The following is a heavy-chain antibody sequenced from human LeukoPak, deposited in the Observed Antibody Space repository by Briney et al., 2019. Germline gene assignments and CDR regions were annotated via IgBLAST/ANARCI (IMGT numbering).Heavy chain of an antibody. CDR2: IRSKAYGGTT. V-gene: IGHV3-49*04. CDR1: GFTFSNSW. Sequence: GGSLRLSCAASGFTFSNSWMTWVRQAPGKGLEWVGFIRSKAYGGTTEYAASVKGRFTISRDDSKSIAYLQMNSLKTEDTAVYYCTRGYSSSWRYFDYWGQGTLVTVSS. D-gene: IGHD6-13*01. J-gene: IGHJ4*02. CDR3: TRGYSSSWRYFDY.